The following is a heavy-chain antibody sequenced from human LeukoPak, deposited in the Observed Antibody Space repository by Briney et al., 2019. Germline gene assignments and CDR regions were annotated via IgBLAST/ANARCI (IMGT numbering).Heavy chain of an antibody. CDR2: ITNDGTI. D-gene: IGHD1-26*01. V-gene: IGHV3-74*01. J-gene: IGHJ4*02. CDR1: GFTFSSYM. Sequence: GGSLRLSCAASGFTFSSYMMHWVRQAPGKGLVWVSHITNDGTIRYADSVKGRFTISRDNAKNTLYLQMNSLRAEDTAVYYCARDLRGSLDYWGQGTLVTVSS. CDR3: ARDLRGSLDY.